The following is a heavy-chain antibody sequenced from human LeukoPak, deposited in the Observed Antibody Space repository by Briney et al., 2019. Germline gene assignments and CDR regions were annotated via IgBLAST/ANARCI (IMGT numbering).Heavy chain of an antibody. D-gene: IGHD3-10*01. CDR1: GGSFSGYY. J-gene: IGHJ6*04. V-gene: IGHV4-34*01. CDR3: ARDTNGSGSFGQYGMDV. CDR2: INHSGST. Sequence: SETLSLTCAVYGGSFSGYYWSWIRQPPGKGLEWIGEINHSGSTNYNPSLKSRVTISVDTSKNQFSLKLSSVTAADTAVYYCARDTNGSGSFGQYGMDVWGKGTTVTVSS.